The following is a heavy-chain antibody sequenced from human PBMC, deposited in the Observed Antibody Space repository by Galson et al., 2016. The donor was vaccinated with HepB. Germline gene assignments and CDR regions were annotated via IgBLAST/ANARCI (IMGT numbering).Heavy chain of an antibody. V-gene: IGHV1-69*13. CDR1: GDTFSSYA. CDR2: IIPIPGTA. J-gene: IGHJ4*02. D-gene: IGHD2-21*02. Sequence: SVKVSCKAPGDTFSSYAISWVRQAPGQGLEWMGGIIPIPGTANYAQKFQGRVTITADDSTSTAYMELSSLRSEDTAIYYCVREGAVTAYFDVWGQGALVTVSS. CDR3: VREGAVTAYFDV.